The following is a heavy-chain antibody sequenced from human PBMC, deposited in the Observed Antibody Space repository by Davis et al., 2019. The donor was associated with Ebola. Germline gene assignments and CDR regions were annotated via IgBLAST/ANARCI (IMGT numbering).Heavy chain of an antibody. D-gene: IGHD1-26*01. CDR3: ARAIVGSTYYYYGMDV. Sequence: GSLRLSCAASGFTFSTYWMHWVRQAPGKGLVWVSRITSDGSSTSYADSVKGRFTISRDNAKNTLYLQLNSLRAEDTAVYYCARAIVGSTYYYYGMDVWGKGTTVTVSS. CDR2: ITSDGSST. CDR1: GFTFSTYW. J-gene: IGHJ6*04. V-gene: IGHV3-74*01.